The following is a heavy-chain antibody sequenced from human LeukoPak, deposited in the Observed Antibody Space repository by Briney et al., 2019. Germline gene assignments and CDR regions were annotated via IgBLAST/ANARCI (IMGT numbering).Heavy chain of an antibody. CDR1: GFTFSSYW. D-gene: IGHD2-21*02. J-gene: IGHJ4*02. CDR2: IHSDGSST. CDR3: ARGGAYCGGDCYQIDY. Sequence: GGSLRLSCAASGFTFSSYWMHWVRQAPGKGLVWVSRIHSDGSSTTYADSVKGRFTISRDNAKNTLYLQMNSLRAEDTAVYYCARGGAYCGGDCYQIDYWGQGTLVTVSS. V-gene: IGHV3-74*01.